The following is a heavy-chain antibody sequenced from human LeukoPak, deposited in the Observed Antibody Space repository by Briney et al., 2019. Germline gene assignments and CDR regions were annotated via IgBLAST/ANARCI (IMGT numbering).Heavy chain of an antibody. Sequence: SSETLSLTCTVSGGSVRSYYWSCIRQPAGKGLEWIGRIYAGGHTDHNPSLRSRVTMSVDSSKNQFSLRLSSVTAADTAVYYCAREHKDYDGDGYYYGYWGQGTLVTVSS. J-gene: IGHJ4*02. V-gene: IGHV4-4*07. D-gene: IGHD3-22*01. CDR3: AREHKDYDGDGYYYGY. CDR1: GGSVRSYY. CDR2: IYAGGHT.